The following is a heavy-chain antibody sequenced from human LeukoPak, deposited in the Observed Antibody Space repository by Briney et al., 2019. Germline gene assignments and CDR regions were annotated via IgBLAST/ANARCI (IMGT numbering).Heavy chain of an antibody. CDR3: AKGPGAYDSSGPGAHH. Sequence: GTSLRLSCAASGFSFSTYAMHWVRQAPGKGLEWAAIISYDGSNKYYADSVKGRFTISRDNSKNTLYLQMNSLTPEDTAVYYCAKGPGAYDSSGPGAHHWGQGTLVTVSS. J-gene: IGHJ1*01. V-gene: IGHV3-30*18. CDR2: ISYDGSNK. CDR1: GFSFSTYA. D-gene: IGHD3-22*01.